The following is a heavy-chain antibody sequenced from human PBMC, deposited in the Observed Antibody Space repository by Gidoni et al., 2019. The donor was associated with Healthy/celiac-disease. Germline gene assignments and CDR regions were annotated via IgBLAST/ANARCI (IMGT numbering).Heavy chain of an antibody. D-gene: IGHD2-8*01. Sequence: EVQLVESGGGLVKPGGSLRLSCAASGFTFSSYSLNWVRQAPGKGLEWVSSISSSSSYIAYADSVTGRFTISRDNAKNSLYLQINSLRAEDTAVYYCARDGGEGVLNYWGQGTLVTVSS. CDR3: ARDGGEGVLNY. V-gene: IGHV3-21*01. J-gene: IGHJ4*02. CDR1: GFTFSSYS. CDR2: ISSSSSYI.